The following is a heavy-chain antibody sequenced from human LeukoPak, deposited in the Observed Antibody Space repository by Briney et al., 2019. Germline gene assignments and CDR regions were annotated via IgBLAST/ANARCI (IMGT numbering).Heavy chain of an antibody. CDR3: AKAHDYGDSEVDY. J-gene: IGHJ4*02. D-gene: IGHD4-17*01. CDR2: IRYDGSNK. CDR1: GFTFSSYG. V-gene: IGHV3-30*02. Sequence: GRSLRLSCAASGFTFSSYGMHWVRQAPGKGLEWVAFIRYDGSNKYYADSVKGRFTISRDNSKNTLYLQMNSLRAEDTAVYYCAKAHDYGDSEVDYWGQGTLVTVSS.